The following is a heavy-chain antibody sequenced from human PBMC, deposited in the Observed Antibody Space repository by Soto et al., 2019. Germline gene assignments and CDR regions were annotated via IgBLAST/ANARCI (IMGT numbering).Heavy chain of an antibody. CDR2: IYYSGST. V-gene: IGHV4-4*02. CDR3: AGASTWHPGAFDI. D-gene: IGHD5-12*01. CDR1: GGSISSSNW. J-gene: IGHJ3*02. Sequence: SETLSLTCAVSGGSISSSNWWSWVRQPPGKGLEWIGYIYYSGSTYYKPSLKSRVTISVDTSKNQLSLKLSSVTAADTAVYYCAGASTWHPGAFDIWGQGTTVTVSS.